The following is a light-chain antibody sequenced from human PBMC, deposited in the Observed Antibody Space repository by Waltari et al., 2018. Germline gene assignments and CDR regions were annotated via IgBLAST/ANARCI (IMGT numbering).Light chain of an antibody. Sequence: EIVLTQSPATLSLSPGERATLSCRASQSVDTYLAWYQHKPGQVPRLLIYDASNRATCIPARFSGSGSGADFTLIISSLEPEDFAVYYCHQRSNWPLTFGGGTKVEIK. CDR1: QSVDTY. CDR2: DAS. V-gene: IGKV3-11*01. J-gene: IGKJ4*01. CDR3: HQRSNWPLT.